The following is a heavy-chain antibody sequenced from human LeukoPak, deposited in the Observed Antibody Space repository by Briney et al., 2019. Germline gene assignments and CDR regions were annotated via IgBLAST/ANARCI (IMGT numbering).Heavy chain of an antibody. J-gene: IGHJ6*02. CDR2: IKEDGSQK. Sequence: GGSLRLSWSASGFTFSSRWMSWVRQAPGKGLERVAKIKEDGSQKYYADSVKGRFTISRDNAKNSLYLQLNSLRAEDTAVYYCARRPQTREAGYYGMDVWGQGTTVTVSS. V-gene: IGHV3-7*03. D-gene: IGHD6-19*01. CDR3: ARRPQTREAGYYGMDV. CDR1: GFTFSSRW.